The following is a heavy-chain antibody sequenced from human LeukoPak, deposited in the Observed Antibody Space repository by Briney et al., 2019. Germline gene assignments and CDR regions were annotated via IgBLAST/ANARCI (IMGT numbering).Heavy chain of an antibody. D-gene: IGHD2-8*02. V-gene: IGHV4-59*08. J-gene: IGHJ4*02. CDR2: ISDIGSI. CDR1: GGSISSYY. Sequence: PSETLSLTCTASGGSISSYYWSWIRQPPGKGLEWIAHISDIGSINYNPSLKSRVTISLDTSKNQFSLKLSSVTAADTAVYYCAGHHPRNTVDFWGQGTLVTVSS. CDR3: AGHHPRNTVDF.